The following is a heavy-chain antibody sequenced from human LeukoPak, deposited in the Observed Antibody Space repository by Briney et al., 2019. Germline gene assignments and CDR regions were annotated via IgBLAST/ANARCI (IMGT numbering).Heavy chain of an antibody. D-gene: IGHD5-24*01. CDR3: ARMAGLRWFDP. Sequence: PGGSLRLSCAASGFTFSNYMMSWVRQAPGKGLEWVSNIKEDGSEKYYVESVKGRFTISRETAKNSLYLQMNSLRAEDTAVYYCARMAGLRWFDPWGQGTLVTVSS. CDR2: IKEDGSEK. CDR1: GFTFSNYM. J-gene: IGHJ5*02. V-gene: IGHV3-7*01.